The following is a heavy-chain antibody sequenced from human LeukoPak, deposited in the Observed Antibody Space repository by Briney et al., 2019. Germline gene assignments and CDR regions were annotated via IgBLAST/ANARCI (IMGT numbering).Heavy chain of an antibody. D-gene: IGHD3-22*01. CDR3: AKDLRGYRDY. Sequence: GGSLRLSCAASGFTFSTYWMHWVRQAPGKGLVWVSRTSPDGSRTDYADSVKGRFTISRDNAKNTLYLQMNRLRAEDTAVYYCAKDLRGYRDYWGQGTLVTVSS. V-gene: IGHV3-74*01. J-gene: IGHJ4*02. CDR1: GFTFSTYW. CDR2: TSPDGSRT.